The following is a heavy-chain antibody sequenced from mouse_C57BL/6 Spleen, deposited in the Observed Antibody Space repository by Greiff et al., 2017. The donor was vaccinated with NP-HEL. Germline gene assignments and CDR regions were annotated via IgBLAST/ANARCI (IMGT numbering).Heavy chain of an antibody. CDR3: AWDTTVVEQFAY. Sequence: EVQLQQSGPELVKPGASVKISCKASGYTFTDYYMNWVKQSHGKSLEWIGDINPNNGGTSYNQKFKGKATLTVDKSSSTAYMELRSLTSEDSAVYYCAWDTTVVEQFAYWGQGTLVTVSA. J-gene: IGHJ3*01. V-gene: IGHV1-26*01. CDR1: GYTFTDYY. CDR2: INPNNGGT. D-gene: IGHD1-1*01.